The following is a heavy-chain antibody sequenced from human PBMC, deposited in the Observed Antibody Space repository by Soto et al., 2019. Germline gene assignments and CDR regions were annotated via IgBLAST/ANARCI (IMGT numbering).Heavy chain of an antibody. CDR3: ARGGGYDSFDY. J-gene: IGHJ4*02. CDR1: GASISYGGYS. V-gene: IGHV4-30-2*06. D-gene: IGHD5-12*01. Sequence: SETLSLTCTVSGASISYGGYSWSWIRQSPGKGLEWIGYISHLESTYFHPSFKSRLTMSIDRTRNQFSLKLSSVTAAEMAVYYCARGGGYDSFDYWGQGVLVTVSS. CDR2: ISHLEST.